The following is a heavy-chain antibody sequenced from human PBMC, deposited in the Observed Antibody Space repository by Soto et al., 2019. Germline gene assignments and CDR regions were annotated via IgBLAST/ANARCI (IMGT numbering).Heavy chain of an antibody. CDR1: GGTFSSYF. J-gene: IGHJ6*02. Sequence: QVQLVQSGAKVKKAGSSVKVSCKVSGGTFSSYFINWVRQAPGQGLEWVGGIIPVFGSASFAEKFQGRVTITADESTSTAYMELSSLRSDDTAVYYCARETPSAAAAYFFYGLDVWGQGTTVTVPS. V-gene: IGHV1-69*01. D-gene: IGHD6-13*01. CDR2: IIPVFGSA. CDR3: ARETPSAAAAYFFYGLDV.